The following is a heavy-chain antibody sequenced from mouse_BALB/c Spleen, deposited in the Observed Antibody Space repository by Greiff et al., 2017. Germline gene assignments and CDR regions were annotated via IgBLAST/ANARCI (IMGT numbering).Heavy chain of an antibody. CDR3: ARGKGEDY. CDR1: GFTFTDYY. V-gene: IGHV7-3*02. D-gene: IGHD3-3*01. Sequence: EVMLVESGGGLVQPGGSLRLSCATSGFTFTDYYMSWVRQPPGKALEWLGFIRNKANGYTTEYSASVKGRFTISRDNSQSILYLQMNTLRAEDSATYYCARGKGEDYWGQGTTLTVSS. CDR2: IRNKANGYTT. J-gene: IGHJ2*01.